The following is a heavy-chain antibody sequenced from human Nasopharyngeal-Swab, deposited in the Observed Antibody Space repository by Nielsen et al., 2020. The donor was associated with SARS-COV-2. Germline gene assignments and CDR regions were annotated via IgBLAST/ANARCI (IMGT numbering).Heavy chain of an antibody. CDR3: ARDGSGGNTAMDAFDI. CDR2: IYHSGST. J-gene: IGHJ3*02. V-gene: IGHV4-4*02. Sequence: SETLSLTCAVSGGSISSSNWWSWVRQPPGKGLEWIGEIYHSGSTNYNPSLKTRVTISVDKSKNQFSLKLSSVTAAETAVYYCARDGSGGNTAMDAFDIWGQGTMVTVSS. CDR1: GGSISSSNW. D-gene: IGHD5-18*01.